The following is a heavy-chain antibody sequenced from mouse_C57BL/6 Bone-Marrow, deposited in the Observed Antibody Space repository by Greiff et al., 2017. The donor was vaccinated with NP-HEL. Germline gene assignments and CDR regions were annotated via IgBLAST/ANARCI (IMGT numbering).Heavy chain of an antibody. Sequence: VQLQQPGAELVKPGASVKLSCKASGYTFTSYWMHWVKQRPGRGLEWIGRIDPNSGGTKYNEKFKSKATLTVDKPSSTAYMQLSSLTSEDSAVYYWARARGSKSNYVWYFDVWGTGTTVTVAS. J-gene: IGHJ1*03. CDR2: IDPNSGGT. CDR1: GYTFTSYW. D-gene: IGHD2-5*01. CDR3: ARARGSKSNYVWYFDV. V-gene: IGHV1-72*01.